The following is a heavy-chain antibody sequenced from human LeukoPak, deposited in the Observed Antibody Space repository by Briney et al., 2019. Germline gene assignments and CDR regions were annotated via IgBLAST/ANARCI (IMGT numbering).Heavy chain of an antibody. CDR2: ISAYNGNT. D-gene: IGHD3-22*01. CDR3: ARAHSWSSGYYCDY. V-gene: IGHV1-18*04. J-gene: IGHJ4*02. Sequence: ASVKVSCKASGYTFTGYYIHWVRQAPGQGLEWMGWISAYNGNTNYAQKLQGRVTMTTDTSTSTAYMELRSQRSDDTAVYYCARAHSWSSGYYCDYWGQGTLVTVSS. CDR1: GYTFTGYY.